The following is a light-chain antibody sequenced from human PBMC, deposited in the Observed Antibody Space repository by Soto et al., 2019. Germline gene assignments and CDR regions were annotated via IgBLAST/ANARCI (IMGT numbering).Light chain of an antibody. CDR3: LQDFNYPWT. Sequence: AIEMTQSPSSLCASVGDTVTITCRASQGIGKDLAWFQQRPGKAPKLLIYGASGLQNGVPSRFSGSGSGTDFTLTISGLQPEDFATYFCLQDFNYPWTFGQGTTGDIK. J-gene: IGKJ1*01. V-gene: IGKV1-6*01. CDR2: GAS. CDR1: QGIGKD.